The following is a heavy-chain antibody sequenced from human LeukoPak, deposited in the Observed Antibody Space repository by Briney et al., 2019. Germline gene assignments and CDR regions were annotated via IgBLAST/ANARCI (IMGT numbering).Heavy chain of an antibody. CDR1: GSGFGNYG. V-gene: IGHV1-69*06. Sequence: GASVKVSCKASGSGFGNYGITWVRQAPGQGLEWVGGVIPIFGTSNYAPKFQGRLTITADRPTSTAYMELRSLRSEDTAVYFCARVKGETAAPISNYYYYMDVWDIGTTVTVSS. CDR3: ARVKGETAAPISNYYYYMDV. D-gene: IGHD2-2*01. J-gene: IGHJ6*03. CDR2: VIPIFGTS.